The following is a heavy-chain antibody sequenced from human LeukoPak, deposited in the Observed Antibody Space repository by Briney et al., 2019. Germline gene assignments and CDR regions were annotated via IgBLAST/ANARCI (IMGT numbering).Heavy chain of an antibody. CDR3: ARSRNLDV. CDR1: GGSISSGGYS. J-gene: IGHJ6*04. Sequence: SETLSLTCAVSGGSISSGGYSWSWIRQPPGKGLEWIGYIYHSGSTYYNPSLKSRVTISVDTSKNQFSLKLSSVTAADTAVYYCARSRNLDVWGKGTTVTVSS. CDR2: IYHSGST. D-gene: IGHD1-14*01. V-gene: IGHV4-30-2*01.